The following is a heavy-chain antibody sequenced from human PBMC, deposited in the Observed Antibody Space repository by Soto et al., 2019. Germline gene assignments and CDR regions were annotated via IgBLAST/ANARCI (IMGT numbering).Heavy chain of an antibody. D-gene: IGHD3-10*01. J-gene: IGHJ5*02. V-gene: IGHV4-34*01. CDR1: GGSFSGYY. CDR2: INHRGST. Sequence: PSETLSLTCAVYGGSFSGYYWSWIRQPPGKGLEWLGEINHRGSTNYNPSLKSRVTISVDTPKNQFSLKLSSVTAADTAVYYCARGPDYSGSGSYLATWFDPWGQGTLVTVSS. CDR3: ARGPDYSGSGSYLATWFDP.